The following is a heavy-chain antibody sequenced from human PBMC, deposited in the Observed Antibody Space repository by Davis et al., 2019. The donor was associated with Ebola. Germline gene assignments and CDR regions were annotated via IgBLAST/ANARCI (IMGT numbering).Heavy chain of an antibody. J-gene: IGHJ4*02. CDR2: ISGSGGST. CDR3: AKGQITIFGVVTGFDY. V-gene: IGHV3-23*01. CDR1: GFTFSSYA. Sequence: GESLKISCAASGFTFSSYAMSWVRQAPGKGLEWVSAISGSGGSTYYADSVKGRFTISRDNSKNTLYLQMNSLRAEDTAVFYCAKGQITIFGVVTGFDYWGQGTLVTVSS. D-gene: IGHD3-3*01.